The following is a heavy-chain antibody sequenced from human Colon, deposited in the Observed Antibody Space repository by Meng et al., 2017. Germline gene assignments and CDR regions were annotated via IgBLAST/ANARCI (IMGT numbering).Heavy chain of an antibody. J-gene: IGHJ4*02. Sequence: GGSLRLSCAASGFTFSDYWKHWVRQAPGKGLVWVSRINTDGSNTGYADSVQGRFTISRDNAKNTLYLQMNSLRADDTSVYYCVRDGRICSGGGCYSDYFDYWGQGTLVTVSS. D-gene: IGHD2-15*01. CDR1: GFTFSDYW. CDR2: INTDGSNT. CDR3: VRDGRICSGGGCYSDYFDY. V-gene: IGHV3-74*01.